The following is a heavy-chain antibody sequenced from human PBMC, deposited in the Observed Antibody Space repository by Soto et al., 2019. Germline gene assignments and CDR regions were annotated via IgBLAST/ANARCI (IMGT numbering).Heavy chain of an antibody. J-gene: IGHJ6*02. V-gene: IGHV1-18*01. CDR2: INPYNGNT. CDR1: GYTFATYA. CDR3: ARDQLYGSGSYSYYYYYGMDV. Sequence: ASVKVSCKASGYTFATYAIHWVRQAPGEGLEWMGWINPYNGNTKYAQKFQDRVTMTTDTSTSTAYMELRGLRSDDTAVYYCARDQLYGSGSYSYYYYYGMDVWGQGTTVTVSS. D-gene: IGHD3-10*01.